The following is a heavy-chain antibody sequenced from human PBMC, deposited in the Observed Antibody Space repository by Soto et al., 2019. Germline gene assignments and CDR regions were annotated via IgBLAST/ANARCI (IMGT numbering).Heavy chain of an antibody. D-gene: IGHD2-21*02. CDR1: GGSISSYY. V-gene: IGHV4-59*01. CDR3: ARDLWGYCGTDCYPLDV. Sequence: QVQLQESGPGLVKPSETLSLTCTVSGGSISSYYWSWIRQPPGKGLEWIGYMYNTGSTVYNPSLKSRVIISDDTSKNQFSLELNAVTAADTAVYYCARDLWGYCGTDCYPLDVWGQGTTVTVSS. J-gene: IGHJ6*02. CDR2: MYNTGST.